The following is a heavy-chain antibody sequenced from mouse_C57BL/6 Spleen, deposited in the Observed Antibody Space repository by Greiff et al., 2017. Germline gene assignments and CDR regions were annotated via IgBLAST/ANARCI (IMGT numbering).Heavy chain of an antibody. CDR1: GYTFTSYW. D-gene: IGHD3-3*01. CDR3: ARSGGWVDY. V-gene: IGHV1-69*01. CDR2: IDPSDSYT. J-gene: IGHJ2*01. Sequence: QVQLQQPGAELVMPGASVKLSCKASGYTFTSYWMHWVKQRPGQGLEWIGEIDPSDSYTNYNQKFKGKSTLTVDKSSSTAYMQLSSLTSEDSAVYYSARSGGWVDYWGQGTTLTVSS.